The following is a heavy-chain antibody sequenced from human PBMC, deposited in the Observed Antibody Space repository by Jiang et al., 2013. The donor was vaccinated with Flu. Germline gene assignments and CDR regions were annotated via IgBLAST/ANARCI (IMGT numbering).Heavy chain of an antibody. CDR2: ISHDGNNK. V-gene: IGHV3-30-3*01. Sequence: VQLLESGGGVVQPGRSLRLSCVASGFSFRAYAMHWVRQAPGKGLEWVAIISHDGNNKYYADSVKGRFTISRDNSKNTVYLQMNSLGGDDTAVYYCVRDGCNGGSCSRASYYYGMDVWGQGTTV. D-gene: IGHD2-15*01. CDR1: GFSFRAYA. J-gene: IGHJ6*02. CDR3: VRDGCNGGSCSRASYYYGMDV.